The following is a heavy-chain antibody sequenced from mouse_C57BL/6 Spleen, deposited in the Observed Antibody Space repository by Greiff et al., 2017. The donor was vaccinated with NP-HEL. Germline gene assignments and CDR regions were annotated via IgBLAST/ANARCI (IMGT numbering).Heavy chain of an antibody. V-gene: IGHV5-17*01. CDR2: ISSGSSTI. CDR1: GFTFSDYG. Sequence: VQLKESGGGLVKPGGSLKLSCAASGFTFSDYGMHWVRQAPEKGLEWVAYISSGSSTIYYADTVKGRFTISRDNAKNTLFLQMTSLRSEDTAMYYCARKDYSNYVGYFDYWGQGTTLTVSS. J-gene: IGHJ2*01. CDR3: ARKDYSNYVGYFDY. D-gene: IGHD2-5*01.